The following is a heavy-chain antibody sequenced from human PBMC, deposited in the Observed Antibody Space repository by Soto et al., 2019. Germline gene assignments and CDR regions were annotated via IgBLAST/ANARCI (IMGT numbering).Heavy chain of an antibody. CDR1: GGAFRVYG. Sequence: SVKVSCKASGGAFRVYGISWVRQVPGQGPEWMGGIMPILGTPQYAQMFQGRVTITADESTSTVYMELNSLKSEDTAVYYCARDVRGLKVFDYWGQGTLVTVS. J-gene: IGHJ4*02. CDR2: IMPILGTP. V-gene: IGHV1-69*13. CDR3: ARDVRGLKVFDY.